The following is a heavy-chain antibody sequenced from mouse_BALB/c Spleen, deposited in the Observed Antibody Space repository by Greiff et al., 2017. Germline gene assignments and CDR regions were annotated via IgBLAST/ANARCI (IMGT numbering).Heavy chain of an antibody. CDR3: SSIYYDYDVAY. CDR1: GYSITSDYA. V-gene: IGHV3-2*02. D-gene: IGHD2-4*01. J-gene: IGHJ3*01. CDR2: ISYSGST. Sequence: EVKLVESGPGLVKPSQSLSLTCTVTGYSITSDYAWYWIRQFPGNKLEWMGYISYSGSTSYNPSLKSRISITRDTSKNQFFLQLNSVTTEDTATYYCSSIYYDYDVAYWGQGTLVTVSA.